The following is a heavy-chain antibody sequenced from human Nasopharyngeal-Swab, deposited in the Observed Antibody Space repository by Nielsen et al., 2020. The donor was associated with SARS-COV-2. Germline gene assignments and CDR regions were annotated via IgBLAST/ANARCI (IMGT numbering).Heavy chain of an antibody. CDR2: IYTSGST. Sequence: SETLSLTCTVSGGSISSSSYYWSWIRQPAGKGLEWIGRIYTSGSTNYNPSLKSRVTMSVDTSKNQFSLKLSSVTAADTAVYYCARDLRLNYYGSGSYANWFDPWGQGTLVTVSS. V-gene: IGHV4-61*02. CDR1: GGSISSSSYY. CDR3: ARDLRLNYYGSGSYANWFDP. J-gene: IGHJ5*02. D-gene: IGHD3-10*01.